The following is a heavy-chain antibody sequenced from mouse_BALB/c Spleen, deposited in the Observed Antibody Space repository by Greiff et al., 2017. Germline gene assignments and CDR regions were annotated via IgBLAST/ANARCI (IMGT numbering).Heavy chain of an antibody. D-gene: IGHD2-4*01. CDR1: GFSFTGYG. V-gene: IGHV2-6-7*01. J-gene: IGHJ1*01. Sequence: QVQLQQSGPGLVAPSQSLSITCTVSGFSFTGYGVNWVRQPPGKGLEWLGMIWGDGSTDYNSALKSRLSISKDNSKSQDFLKMNSLQTDDTARYYGARGGDYDWYFDVWGAGTTVTVSS. CDR2: IWGDGST. CDR3: ARGGDYDWYFDV.